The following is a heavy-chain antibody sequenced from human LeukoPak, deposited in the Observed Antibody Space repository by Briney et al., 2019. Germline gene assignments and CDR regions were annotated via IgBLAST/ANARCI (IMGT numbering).Heavy chain of an antibody. D-gene: IGHD6-13*01. CDR3: ASQTDSSSWYYFDY. J-gene: IGHJ4*02. CDR2: IYYSGNT. V-gene: IGHV4-39*07. CDR1: GGSMRSSSYY. Sequence: SETLSLTCSVSGGSMRSSSYYWGWIRQPPGKGLEWIGSIYYSGNTYYNPSLKSRVTISVDTSKNQFSLKLSSVTAADTAVYYCASQTDSSSWYYFDYWGQGTLVTVSS.